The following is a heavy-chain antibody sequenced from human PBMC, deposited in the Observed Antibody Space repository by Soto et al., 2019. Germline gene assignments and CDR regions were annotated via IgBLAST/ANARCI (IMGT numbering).Heavy chain of an antibody. V-gene: IGHV3-33*01. CDR2: IWYDGSNK. CDR1: GFTFSSYG. CDR3: ARDHNDILTGYSETPDAFDI. Sequence: PVGSLRLSCAASGFTFSSYGMHWVRQAPGKGLEWVAVIWYDGSNKYYADSVKGRFTISRDNSKNTLYLQMNSLRAEDTAVYYCARDHNDILTGYSETPDAFDIWGQGTMVTVSS. J-gene: IGHJ3*02. D-gene: IGHD3-9*01.